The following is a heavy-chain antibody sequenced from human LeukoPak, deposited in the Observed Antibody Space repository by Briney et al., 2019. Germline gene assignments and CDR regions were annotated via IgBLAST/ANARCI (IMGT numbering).Heavy chain of an antibody. CDR1: GFTSSSYA. J-gene: IGHJ4*02. V-gene: IGHV3-48*02. D-gene: IGHD2-8*01. CDR3: ATMVDLGDWAQEFFHY. Sequence: PGGSLRLSCAASGFTSSSYALNWVRQAPGKGLEWVSYISTSGTTTLYADSVKGRFTISRDKARNSLYLQMNSLRDEDTAVYYCATMVDLGDWAQEFFHYWGQGTLVTVSS. CDR2: ISTSGTTT.